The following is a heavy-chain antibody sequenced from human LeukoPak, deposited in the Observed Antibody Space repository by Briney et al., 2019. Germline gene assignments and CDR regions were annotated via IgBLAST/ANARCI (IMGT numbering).Heavy chain of an antibody. V-gene: IGHV1-18*04. CDR3: ARSIAVTAKLDY. Sequence: ASVKVSCKASGYTFTGYYMHWVRQAPGQGLEWVGWISGYNGNTNYAQKLQGRVTMTTDTSTSTAYMELRSLRSDDTAVYYCARSIAVTAKLDYWGQGTLVTVSS. J-gene: IGHJ4*02. CDR2: ISGYNGNT. CDR1: GYTFTGYY. D-gene: IGHD6-19*01.